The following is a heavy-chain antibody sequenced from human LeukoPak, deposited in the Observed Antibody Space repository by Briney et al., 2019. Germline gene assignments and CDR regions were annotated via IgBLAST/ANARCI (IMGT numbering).Heavy chain of an antibody. CDR1: GGSISDYY. CDR3: ARATNYDLWSAYYHHMDV. CDR2: TYQSGTT. J-gene: IGHJ6*04. Sequence: SETLSLTCTVSGGSISDYYWCWIRQSPGKGLEWIGHTYQSGTTNYNPSLKSRVTISVDTPKNQFSLKLSSVTAADTAVYYCARATNYDLWSAYYHHMDVWGKGTTVTVSS. V-gene: IGHV4-59*01. D-gene: IGHD3-3*01.